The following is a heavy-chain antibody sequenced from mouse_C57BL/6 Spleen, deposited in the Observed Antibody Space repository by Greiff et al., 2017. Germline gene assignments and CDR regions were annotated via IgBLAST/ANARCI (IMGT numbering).Heavy chain of an antibody. V-gene: IGHV1-81*01. D-gene: IGHD1-1*01. J-gene: IGHJ2*01. CDR1: GYTFTSYG. Sequence: QVQLQQSGAELARPGASVKLSCKASGYTFTSYGISWVKQRTGQGLEWIGEIYPRSGNTYYNEKFKGKATLTADKSSSTAYMELRSLTSEDSAVYFCASGITTVVAGFDDWGKGTTLTVSS. CDR3: ASGITTVVAGFDD. CDR2: IYPRSGNT.